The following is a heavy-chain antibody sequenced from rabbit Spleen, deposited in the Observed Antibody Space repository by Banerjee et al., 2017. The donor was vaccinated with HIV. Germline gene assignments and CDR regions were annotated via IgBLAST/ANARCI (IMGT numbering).Heavy chain of an antibody. CDR1: GFAFNSVYD. J-gene: IGHJ4*01. V-gene: IGHV1S45*01. Sequence: QEQLVESGGGLVQPEGSLTLTCTASGFAFNSVYDMCWVRQAPGKGLEWIACINAVTGKAVYASWAKGRFTFSKTSSTTVTLQMTSLTVADTATYFCARDLVAAIGWNFNLWGQGTLVTVS. CDR2: INAVTGKA. D-gene: IGHD5-1*01. CDR3: ARDLVAAIGWNFNL.